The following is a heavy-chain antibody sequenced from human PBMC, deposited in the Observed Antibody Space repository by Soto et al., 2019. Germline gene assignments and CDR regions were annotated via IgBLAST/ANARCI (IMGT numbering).Heavy chain of an antibody. V-gene: IGHV1-18*01. D-gene: IGHD1-26*01. Sequence: WASVKVSCKASGYTFTSYGISWVRQAPGQGLEWMGWISAYNGNTNYAQKLQGRVTMTTDTPTSTAYMELRSLRSDDTAVYYCAREARVRYSGSPVGNWFDPWGQGTLVTVSS. CDR2: ISAYNGNT. J-gene: IGHJ5*02. CDR3: AREARVRYSGSPVGNWFDP. CDR1: GYTFTSYG.